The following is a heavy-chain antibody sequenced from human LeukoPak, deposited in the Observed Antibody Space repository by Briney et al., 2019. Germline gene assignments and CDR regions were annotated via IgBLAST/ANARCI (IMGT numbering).Heavy chain of an antibody. V-gene: IGHV1-69*05. CDR1: GGTFSSYA. CDR2: IIPIFGTA. J-gene: IGHJ3*02. D-gene: IGHD2-15*01. Sequence: SVKVSCKASGGTFSSYAISWVRQAPGQGLEWMGGIIPIFGTANYAQKFQGRVTITTDESTSTAYMELSSLRSEDTAVYYCARDHSVGSAFDIWGQGTMVTVSS. CDR3: ARDHSVGSAFDI.